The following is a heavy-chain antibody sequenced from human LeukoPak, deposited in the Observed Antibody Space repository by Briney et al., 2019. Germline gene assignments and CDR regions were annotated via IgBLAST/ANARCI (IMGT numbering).Heavy chain of an antibody. D-gene: IGHD3-10*01. Sequence: GGSLRLSCAASGLTFSDHYMSWIRQATGKGLEWVSYIGSDGSTIYYVDSVKGRFTISRDNAKNSLYLQMNSLRAEDTAVYYCAREGAYYGSGSPDYWGQGTLVTVSS. J-gene: IGHJ4*02. CDR1: GLTFSDHY. CDR3: AREGAYYGSGSPDY. V-gene: IGHV3-11*04. CDR2: IGSDGSTI.